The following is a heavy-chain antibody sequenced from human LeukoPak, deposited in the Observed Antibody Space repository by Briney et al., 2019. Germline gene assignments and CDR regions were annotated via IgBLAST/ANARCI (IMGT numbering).Heavy chain of an antibody. CDR1: GGSFSGHY. CDR3: ARGYSFPTNNEGDAFDI. J-gene: IGHJ3*02. V-gene: IGHV4-34*01. D-gene: IGHD2-21*01. Sequence: PSETLSLTCAVYGGSFSGHYWSWIRQPPGKGLEWIGEINHSGRTNYTPSLKSRVTISVDTSKNQFSLKLNSVTAADTAVYYCARGYSFPTNNEGDAFDIWGQGTMVTVSS. CDR2: INHSGRT.